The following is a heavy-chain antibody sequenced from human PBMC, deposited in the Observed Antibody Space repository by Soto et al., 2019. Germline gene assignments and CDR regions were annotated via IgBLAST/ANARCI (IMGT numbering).Heavy chain of an antibody. CDR1: GFTFSSYW. D-gene: IGHD3-3*01. Sequence: GGSLRLSCAASGFTFSSYWMHWVRQAPGKGLVWVSRINSDGSSTSYADSVKGRFTISRDNAKNTLYLQMNSLRAEDTAVYHCARIIRLRFLEWLLGNYYYYGMDVWGQGTTVTVSS. J-gene: IGHJ6*02. CDR2: INSDGSST. V-gene: IGHV3-74*01. CDR3: ARIIRLRFLEWLLGNYYYYGMDV.